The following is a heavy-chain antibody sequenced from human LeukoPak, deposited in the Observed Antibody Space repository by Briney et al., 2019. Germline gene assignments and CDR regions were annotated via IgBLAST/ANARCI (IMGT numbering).Heavy chain of an antibody. CDR3: AKVLPSSDDDEYFFDY. V-gene: IGHV3-11*04. CDR1: GFTFSDYY. J-gene: IGHJ4*02. Sequence: PGGSLRLSCAASGFTFSDYYMGWIRQAPGKGLEWVSYISNRGNNIYYADSVKGRFTISRDNAKNSLYLQMNSLRVEDTAVYYCAKVLPSSDDDEYFFDYWGQGTLVTVSS. D-gene: IGHD6-6*01. CDR2: ISNRGNNI.